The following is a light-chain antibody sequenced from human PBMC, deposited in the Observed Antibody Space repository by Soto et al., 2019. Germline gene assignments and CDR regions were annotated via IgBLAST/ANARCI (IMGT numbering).Light chain of an antibody. Sequence: QSALTQPPSASGSPGQSVTISCTGTSSDVGGYKYVSWYQQHPGKAPKLMIFEVNKRPSGVPDRLSGSKSGNTASLTVSGLQAEEEADYYCSSYAGINNLGVFGTGTKVTVL. V-gene: IGLV2-8*01. CDR1: SSDVGGYKY. CDR2: EVN. J-gene: IGLJ1*01. CDR3: SSYAGINNLGV.